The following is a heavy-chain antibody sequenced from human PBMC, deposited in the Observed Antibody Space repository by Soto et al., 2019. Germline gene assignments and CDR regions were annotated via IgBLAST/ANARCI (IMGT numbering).Heavy chain of an antibody. CDR1: GFTFSSYA. CDR3: ARGPGYYFDY. CDR2: ISSNGGST. Sequence: GGSLRLSCAASGFTFSSYAMHWVRQAPGKGLGYVSAISSNGGSTYYANSVKGRFTISRDNSKNTLYLQMGSLRAEDMAVYYCARGPGYYFDYWGQGT. V-gene: IGHV3-64*01. J-gene: IGHJ4*02.